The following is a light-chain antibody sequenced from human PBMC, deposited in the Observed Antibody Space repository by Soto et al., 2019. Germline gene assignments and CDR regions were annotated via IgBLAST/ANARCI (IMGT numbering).Light chain of an antibody. CDR1: SSDVGSYNR. CDR3: NSYTGSSTYV. V-gene: IGLV2-18*02. CDR2: EVS. J-gene: IGLJ1*01. Sequence: QSVLTQPPSVSGSPGQSVAISYTGTSSDVGSYNRVSWYQQPPGAAPKLMIYEVSNRPSGVPDRFSGSKSGSTASLTISGLQAEDEADYYCNSYTGSSTYVFGTGTKLTVL.